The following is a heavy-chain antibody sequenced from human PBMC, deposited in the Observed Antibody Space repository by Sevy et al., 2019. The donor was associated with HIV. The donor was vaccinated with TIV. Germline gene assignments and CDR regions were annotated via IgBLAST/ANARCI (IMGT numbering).Heavy chain of an antibody. CDR3: ARVGSSSWFDAFDI. CDR1: GFTFSSYW. CDR2: IKQDGSEK. Sequence: GGSVRLSCAASGFTFSSYWMSWVRQAPGKGLEWVANIKQDGSEKYYVDSVKGRFTISRDNAKNSLYLQMNSLRAEDTAVYYCARVGSSSWFDAFDIWGQGTMVTVSS. D-gene: IGHD6-13*01. J-gene: IGHJ3*02. V-gene: IGHV3-7*01.